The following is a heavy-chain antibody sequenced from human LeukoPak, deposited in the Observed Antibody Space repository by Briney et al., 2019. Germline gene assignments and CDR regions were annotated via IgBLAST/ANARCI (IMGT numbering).Heavy chain of an antibody. J-gene: IGHJ4*02. CDR3: ALAPYLDSYYFDY. Sequence: SGTLSLTCAVSGGSISSSNWWSWVRQPPGKGLEWIGEIYHSGSTNYNPSLKSRVTISVDKSMNQFSLKLSSVTAADTAVYYCALAPYLDSYYFDYWGQGTLVTVSS. CDR2: IYHSGST. D-gene: IGHD2/OR15-2a*01. V-gene: IGHV4-4*02. CDR1: GGSISSSNW.